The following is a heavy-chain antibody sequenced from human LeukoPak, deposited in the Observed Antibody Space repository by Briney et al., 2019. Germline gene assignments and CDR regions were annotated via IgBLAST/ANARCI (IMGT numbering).Heavy chain of an antibody. CDR3: ARGRAAAIGYYYYYYMDV. CDR2: ISAYNGNT. D-gene: IGHD2-2*02. CDR1: GYTFTSYG. J-gene: IGHJ6*03. Sequence: ASVKVSCKASGYTFTSYGISWVRQAPGQELEWMGWISAYNGNTNYAQKLQGRVTMTTDTSTSTAYMELWSLRSDDTAVYYCARGRAAAIGYYYYYYMDVWGKGTTVTVSS. V-gene: IGHV1-18*01.